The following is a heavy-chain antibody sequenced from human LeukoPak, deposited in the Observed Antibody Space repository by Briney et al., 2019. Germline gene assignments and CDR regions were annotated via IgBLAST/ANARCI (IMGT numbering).Heavy chain of an antibody. J-gene: IGHJ4*02. D-gene: IGHD3-9*01. CDR2: VYHSGET. CDR3: ARESSLTGYIDY. V-gene: IGHV4-30-2*01. CDR1: GGSVSSGDYY. Sequence: PSQTLSLTCTVSGGSVSSGDYYWSWIRQPPGKGLEWIGSVYHSGETYYNPSLNSRVTISVDRSKNQVSLNLNSVTAADTAVYYCARESSLTGYIDYWGQGTLVTVSS.